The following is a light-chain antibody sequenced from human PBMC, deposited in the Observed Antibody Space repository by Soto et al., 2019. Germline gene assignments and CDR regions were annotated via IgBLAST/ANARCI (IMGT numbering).Light chain of an antibody. V-gene: IGLV3-21*02. J-gene: IGLJ1*01. CDR1: DIGSKS. CDR2: DDS. Sequence: LTQPPSVSVAPGQTARITCEGNDIGSKSVQWYQLKPGQAPVLVVYDDSARPSGVPERLSGSNSGNTATLTISRVEAGDEADFYCQVWDSSSEHYVFGTGTKVTVL. CDR3: QVWDSSSEHYV.